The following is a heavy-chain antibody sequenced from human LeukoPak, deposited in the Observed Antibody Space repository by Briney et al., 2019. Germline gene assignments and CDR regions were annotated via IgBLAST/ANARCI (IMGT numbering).Heavy chain of an antibody. CDR2: INPSGGST. Sequence: ASVTVSYTASGYTFTNYYMHWVRQAPGQGLEWIGVINPSGGSTRYAQKFQGRVTMTRDTSTSTVYMDLSSLRSEDTAVYYCARGYSYGYVDYWGQGTLVTVSS. J-gene: IGHJ4*02. D-gene: IGHD5-18*01. V-gene: IGHV1-46*01. CDR1: GYTFTNYY. CDR3: ARGYSYGYVDY.